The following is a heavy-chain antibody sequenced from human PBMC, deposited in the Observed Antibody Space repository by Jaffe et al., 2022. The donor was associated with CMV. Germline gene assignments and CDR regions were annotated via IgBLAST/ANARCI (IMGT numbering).Heavy chain of an antibody. CDR1: GFTFSSYG. Sequence: QVQLVESGGGVVQPGRSLRLSCAASGFTFSSYGMHWVRQAPGKGLEWVAVIWYDGSNKYYADSVKGRFTISRDNSKNTLYLQMNSLRAEDTAVYYCARDFGSWYFWFDPWGQGTLVTVSS. J-gene: IGHJ5*02. CDR3: ARDFGSWYFWFDP. D-gene: IGHD6-13*01. V-gene: IGHV3-33*01. CDR2: IWYDGSNK.